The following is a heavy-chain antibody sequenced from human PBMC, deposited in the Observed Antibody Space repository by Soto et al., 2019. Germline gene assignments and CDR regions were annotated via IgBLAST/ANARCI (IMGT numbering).Heavy chain of an antibody. CDR3: AKGHDYYDSSGSPPDAFDI. CDR2: ISYDGSNK. V-gene: IGHV3-30*18. D-gene: IGHD3-22*01. J-gene: IGHJ3*02. CDR1: GFTFSSYG. Sequence: GGSLRLSCAASGFTFSSYGMHWVRQAPGKGLEWVAVISYDGSNKYYADSVKGRFTISRDNSKNTLYLQMNSLRAEDTAVYYCAKGHDYYDSSGSPPDAFDIWGQGTMVTVSS.